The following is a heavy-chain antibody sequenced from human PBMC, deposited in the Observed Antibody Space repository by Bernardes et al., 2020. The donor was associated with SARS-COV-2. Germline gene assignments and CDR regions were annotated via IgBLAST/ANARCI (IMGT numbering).Heavy chain of an antibody. CDR1: GFTFNTYG. J-gene: IGHJ4*02. D-gene: IGHD3-3*01. CDR2: IYSGGST. Sequence: GGSLRLSCAASGFTFNTYGMHWVRQAPGKGLEWVSVIYSGGSTHYADSVKDRFTISRDNSRNTLYLQMSSLRAEDTAVYSCARDGGRGYDYWGPGTLVTVSS. V-gene: IGHV3-66*01. CDR3: ARDGGRGYDY.